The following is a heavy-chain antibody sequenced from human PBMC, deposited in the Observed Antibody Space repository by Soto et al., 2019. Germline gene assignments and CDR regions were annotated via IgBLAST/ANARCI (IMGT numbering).Heavy chain of an antibody. CDR2: ISYDGSNK. Sequence: QVQLVESGGGVVQPGRSLRLSCAASGFTLSSYAMHWVRQAPGKGLEWVAVISYDGSNKYYADSVKGRFTISRDNSKNTLYLQMNSLRAEDTAVYYCAREGKMGYSYGFLSAFDIWGQGTMVTVSS. J-gene: IGHJ3*02. CDR3: AREGKMGYSYGFLSAFDI. CDR1: GFTLSSYA. V-gene: IGHV3-30-3*01. D-gene: IGHD5-18*01.